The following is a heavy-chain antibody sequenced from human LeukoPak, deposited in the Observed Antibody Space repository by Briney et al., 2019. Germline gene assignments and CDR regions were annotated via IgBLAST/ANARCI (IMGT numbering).Heavy chain of an antibody. Sequence: SETLSLTCTVSGGSISSSSYYWGWIRQPPGKGLEWIGSIYYSGSTYYNPSLKSRVTISVDTSKNQFSLKLSSVTAADTAVYYCARSRDAYGDLLWGQGTLVTVSS. J-gene: IGHJ4*02. CDR2: IYYSGST. CDR1: GGSISSSSYY. CDR3: ARSRDAYGDLL. D-gene: IGHD4-17*01. V-gene: IGHV4-39*01.